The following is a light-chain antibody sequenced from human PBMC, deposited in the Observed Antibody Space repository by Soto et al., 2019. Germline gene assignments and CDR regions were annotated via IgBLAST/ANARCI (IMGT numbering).Light chain of an antibody. J-gene: IGKJ2*01. V-gene: IGKV3-11*01. Sequence: EIVLTQSPATLSLSPGERATLSCRASQSVSSYLAWYQQKPGQAPRLLIYDASNRATGIPARFSGSAPGTAFPLTISIREPEDFAVYYCQQRSNWPPYTFGQGTKLEIK. CDR1: QSVSSY. CDR2: DAS. CDR3: QQRSNWPPYT.